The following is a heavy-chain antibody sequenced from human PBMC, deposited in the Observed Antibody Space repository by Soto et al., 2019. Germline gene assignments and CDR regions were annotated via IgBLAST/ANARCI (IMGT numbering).Heavy chain of an antibody. CDR3: AKVSPAETTGALDY. V-gene: IGHV3-23*01. Sequence: EVQLLESGGDLAQPGGSLRLSCAASGFTFSNYAMSWVRQAPGKGLEWVSPISASGGSTYYADSVKGRFTISRDNSKNTLDLEQNSLRADDTAGYYSAKVSPAETTGALDYWGQGALGSISS. D-gene: IGHD4-17*01. CDR1: GFTFSNYA. J-gene: IGHJ4*02. CDR2: ISASGGST.